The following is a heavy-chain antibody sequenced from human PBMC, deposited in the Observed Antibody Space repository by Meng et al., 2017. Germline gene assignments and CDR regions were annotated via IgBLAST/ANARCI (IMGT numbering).Heavy chain of an antibody. Sequence: GESLKISCAASGFTFSDYYMSWIRQAPGKGLEWVSYISSSGSTIYYADSVKGRFTISRDNAKNSLYLQMNSLRAEDTAVYYCARESIAARQFDYWGQGTLVTVSS. CDR3: ARESIAARQFDY. CDR1: GFTFSDYY. V-gene: IGHV3-11*01. CDR2: ISSSGSTI. J-gene: IGHJ4*02. D-gene: IGHD6-6*01.